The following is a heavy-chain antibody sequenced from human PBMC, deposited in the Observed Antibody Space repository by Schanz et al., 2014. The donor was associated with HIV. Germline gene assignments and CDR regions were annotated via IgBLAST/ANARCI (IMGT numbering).Heavy chain of an antibody. D-gene: IGHD1-26*01. J-gene: IGHJ6*02. Sequence: QVQLVQSGAEVKKPGSSVKVSCKASGGTFSRHAINWVRQAPGQGLEWMGGIIPMLGTATYAQKFQGRVMITADKSTSTVYMELSRLRSEDTAVYFCARDPSGRPTSTMDVWGQGTTVTVS. CDR1: GGTFSRHA. CDR2: IIPMLGTA. CDR3: ARDPSGRPTSTMDV. V-gene: IGHV1-69*06.